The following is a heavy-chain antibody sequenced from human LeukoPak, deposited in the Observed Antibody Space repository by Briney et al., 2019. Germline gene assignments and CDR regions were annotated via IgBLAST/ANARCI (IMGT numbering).Heavy chain of an antibody. Sequence: GGSLRLSCAASGFTFSSYGMHWVRQAPGKGLEWVAVIWYDGSNKYYADSVKGRFTISRDNSKNTLHLQMNSLRAEDTAVYYCAKDDNYYDSSGYSLGDYWGQGTLVTVSS. CDR1: GFTFSSYG. J-gene: IGHJ4*02. D-gene: IGHD3-22*01. CDR3: AKDDNYYDSSGYSLGDY. CDR2: IWYDGSNK. V-gene: IGHV3-33*06.